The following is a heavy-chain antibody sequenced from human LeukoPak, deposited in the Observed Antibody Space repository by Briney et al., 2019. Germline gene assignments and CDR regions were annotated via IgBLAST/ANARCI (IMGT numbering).Heavy chain of an antibody. CDR1: GFTFGGYG. V-gene: IGHV3-30*02. CDR3: AITGLPVGYYYYYMDV. CDR2: IAYDGSRA. D-gene: IGHD2-2*01. Sequence: PGGSLRLSCAGSGFTFGGYGMHWFRQTPGKGLEWVAVIAYDGSRAFYADSVKGRFTISRDNSKNTLYLQMNSLRAEDTAVYYCAITGLPVGYYYYYMDVWGKGTTVTVSS. J-gene: IGHJ6*03.